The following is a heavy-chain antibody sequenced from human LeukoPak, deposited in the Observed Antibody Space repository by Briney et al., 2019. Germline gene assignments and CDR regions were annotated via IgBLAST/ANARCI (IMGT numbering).Heavy chain of an antibody. V-gene: IGHV4-31*03. CDR1: GGSISSGGYY. D-gene: IGHD2-21*02. Sequence: SETLSLTCTVSGGSISSGGYYWGWIRQHPGKGLEWIGYIYYSGSTYYNPSLKSRVTISVDTSKNQFSLKLSSVTAADTAVYYCAREAFAYCGGDCYYNWFDPRGQGTLVTVSS. J-gene: IGHJ5*02. CDR3: AREAFAYCGGDCYYNWFDP. CDR2: IYYSGST.